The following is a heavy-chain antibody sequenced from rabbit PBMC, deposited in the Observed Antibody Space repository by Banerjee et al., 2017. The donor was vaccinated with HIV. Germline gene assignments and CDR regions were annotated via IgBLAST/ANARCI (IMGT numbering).Heavy chain of an antibody. D-gene: IGHD3-1*01. CDR3: AKWGTNSDVNL. J-gene: IGHJ4*01. Sequence: QEQLVESGGGLVQPEGSLTLTCTASGFDLSSSYWICWVRQAPGKGLEWIACIYSGSSTYYASWAKGRFTISKTSTTVDLKMTSLTAADTATYFCAKWGTNSDVNLWGPGTLVTVS. CDR1: GFDLSSSYW. CDR2: IYSGSST. V-gene: IGHV1S45*01.